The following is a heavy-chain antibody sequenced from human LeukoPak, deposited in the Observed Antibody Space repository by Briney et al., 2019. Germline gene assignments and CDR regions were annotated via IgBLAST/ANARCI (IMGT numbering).Heavy chain of an antibody. CDR3: ARDGGGTGDFDY. CDR1: GYTFTSYD. CDR2: MNPNSGNT. Sequence: ASVEVSCKASGYTFTSYDINWVRQATGQGLEWMGWMNPNSGNTGYAQKFQGRVTMTRNTSISTAYMELSSLRSEDTAVYYCARDGGGTGDFDYWGQGTLVTVSS. V-gene: IGHV1-8*01. D-gene: IGHD3-16*01. J-gene: IGHJ4*02.